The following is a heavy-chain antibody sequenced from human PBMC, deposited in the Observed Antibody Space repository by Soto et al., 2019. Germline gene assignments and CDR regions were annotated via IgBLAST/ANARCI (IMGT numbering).Heavy chain of an antibody. J-gene: IGHJ6*02. V-gene: IGHV1-18*01. CDR2: ISGYNGKT. CDR3: AREGPRPYYYSGIDV. CDR1: GYTFSMSG. Sequence: QVQLVQSGAEVKKPGASVKVSCKSSGYTFSMSGISWVRPAPGQGLEWMGCISGYNGKTNYEQKFQDRVTMTTDTFTRMAYMELRSLRSDDTAVYYCAREGPRPYYYSGIDVWGQVTTVTVSS.